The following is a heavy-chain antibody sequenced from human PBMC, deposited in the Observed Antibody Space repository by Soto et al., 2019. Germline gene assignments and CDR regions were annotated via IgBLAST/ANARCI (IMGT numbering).Heavy chain of an antibody. CDR1: GFTFNNAW. CDR3: TKALRAGYSSTLDF. D-gene: IGHD6-13*01. V-gene: IGHV3-15*01. CDR2: IKSATDGETT. Sequence: EVQLVESGGGLVKPWGSLRLSCAASGFTFNNAWMSWVRQAPGKGLEWVGRIKSATDGETTDYAAPVKGRFTISRDDSKNTLYLQMNSLKTEDTAVYYCTKALRAGYSSTLDFWGQGTLVTDSS. J-gene: IGHJ4*02.